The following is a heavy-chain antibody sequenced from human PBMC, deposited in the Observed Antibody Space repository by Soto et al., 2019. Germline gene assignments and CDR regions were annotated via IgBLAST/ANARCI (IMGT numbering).Heavy chain of an antibody. J-gene: IGHJ3*02. V-gene: IGHV4-31*03. CDR3: ASYGDPGAFDI. CDR2: IYYSGST. Sequence: QVQLQESGPGLVKPSQPLSLTCTVSGGSISSGGYYWSWIRQHPGKGLEWIGYIYYSGSTYYNPSLKSRVTISVDTSKNQFSLKLSSVTAADTAVYSCASYGDPGAFDIWGQGTMVTVSS. D-gene: IGHD4-17*01. CDR1: GGSISSGGYY.